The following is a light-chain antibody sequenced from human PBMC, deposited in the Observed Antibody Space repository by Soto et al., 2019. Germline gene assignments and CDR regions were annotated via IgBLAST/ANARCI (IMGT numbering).Light chain of an antibody. CDR3: MQSIQLPWT. J-gene: IGKJ1*01. CDR1: QSVLYTSNNKNY. CDR2: WAS. Sequence: DIVMTQSPDSLAVSLGERATINCKSSQSVLYTSNNKNYLAWYRQKPGQPPKLLIYWASTRESGVPDRFSGSGSGTDFTLKISRVEAEDVGVYYCMQSIQLPWTFGQGTKVDIK. V-gene: IGKV4-1*01.